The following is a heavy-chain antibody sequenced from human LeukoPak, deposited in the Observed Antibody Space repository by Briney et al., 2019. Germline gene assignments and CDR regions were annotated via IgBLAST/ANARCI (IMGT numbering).Heavy chain of an antibody. D-gene: IGHD3-16*01. Sequence: ASVKVSCKASGYTYTDYYIHWVRQAPRQGLEWMGWINPNSGGTNYAQKFQGRVTMTGGTSISTAYMELSRLRSDDDTAVYYCAREAQGVKYYFDYWGQGTLVTVSS. V-gene: IGHV1-2*02. CDR1: GYTYTDYY. CDR2: INPNSGGT. CDR3: AREAQGVKYYFDY. J-gene: IGHJ4*02.